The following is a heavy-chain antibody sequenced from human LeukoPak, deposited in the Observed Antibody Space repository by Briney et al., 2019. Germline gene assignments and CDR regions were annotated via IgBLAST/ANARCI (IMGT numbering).Heavy chain of an antibody. CDR1: GGSISSGDYY. V-gene: IGHV4-30-4*01. D-gene: IGHD2-21*01. CDR2: IYYSAST. J-gene: IGHJ5*02. CDR3: ARDQGFQNWFDP. Sequence: SETLSLTCTVSGGSISSGDYYWSWIRQPPGKGLEWIGYIYYSASTYYNPSLKSRVTISVDTSKNQFSLKLSSVTAADTAVYYCARDQGFQNWFDPWGQGTLVTVSS.